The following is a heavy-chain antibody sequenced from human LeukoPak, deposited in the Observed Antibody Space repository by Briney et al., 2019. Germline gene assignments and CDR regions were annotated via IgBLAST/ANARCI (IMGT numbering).Heavy chain of an antibody. J-gene: IGHJ4*02. D-gene: IGHD2-2*01. CDR3: ARLGAARPAAVGYFDY. CDR1: GGSIRRADYY. Sequence: NPSETLSLTCTVSGGSIRRADYYWGWIRQPPGKGLEWIGSIYYSGSTYYNPSLKSRVTISVDTSKNQFSLKLSSVTAADTAVYYCARLGAARPAAVGYFDYWGQGTLVTVSS. V-gene: IGHV4-39*07. CDR2: IYYSGST.